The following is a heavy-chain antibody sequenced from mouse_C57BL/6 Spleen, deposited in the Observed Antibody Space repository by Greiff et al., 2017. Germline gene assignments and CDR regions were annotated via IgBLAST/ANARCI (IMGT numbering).Heavy chain of an antibody. CDR2: ISYDGSN. V-gene: IGHV3-6*01. CDR1: GYSITSGYY. Sequence: EVHLVESGPGLVKPSQSLSLTCSVTGYSITSGYYWNWIRQFPGNKLEWMGYISYDGSNNYNPSLKNRISITRDTSKNQFFLKLNSVTTEDTATYYCARYDYDDYFDYWGQGTTLTVSS. D-gene: IGHD2-4*01. J-gene: IGHJ2*01. CDR3: ARYDYDDYFDY.